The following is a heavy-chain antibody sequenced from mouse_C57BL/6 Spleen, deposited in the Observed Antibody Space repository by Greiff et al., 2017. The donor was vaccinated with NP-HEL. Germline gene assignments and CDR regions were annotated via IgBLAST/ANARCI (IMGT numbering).Heavy chain of an antibody. D-gene: IGHD2-1*01. Sequence: EVKLQQSGPELVKPGASVKMSCKASGYTFTDYNMHWVKQSHGKSLEWIGYINPNNGGTSYNQKFKGKATLTVNKSSSTAYMELRSLTSEDSAVYYCARGGNYVDAMDYWGQGTSVTVSS. CDR1: GYTFTDYN. CDR3: ARGGNYVDAMDY. J-gene: IGHJ4*01. CDR2: INPNNGGT. V-gene: IGHV1-22*01.